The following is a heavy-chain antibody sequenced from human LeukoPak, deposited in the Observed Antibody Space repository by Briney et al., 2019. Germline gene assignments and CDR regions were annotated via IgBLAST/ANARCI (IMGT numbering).Heavy chain of an antibody. CDR2: FDPEDGET. CDR3: ATIIVVADGFDY. CDR1: GYTLTDLS. V-gene: IGHV1-24*01. Sequence: ASVKVSCKVSGYTLTDLSMHWVRQAPGKGLEWMGGFDPEDGETIYAQKFQGRVTMTEDTYTDTVYMELSSLRSEDTAVYYCATIIVVADGFDYWGQGTLVTVSS. J-gene: IGHJ4*02. D-gene: IGHD6-19*01.